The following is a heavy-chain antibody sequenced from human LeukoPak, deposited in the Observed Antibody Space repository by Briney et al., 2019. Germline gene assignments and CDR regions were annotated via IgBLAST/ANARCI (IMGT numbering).Heavy chain of an antibody. V-gene: IGHV4-39*01. Sequence: PSETLSLTCTVSGGSISSSSYYWGWIRQPPGTGLEWIGSIYYSGSTYYNPSLKSRVTISVDTSKNQFSLKLSSVTAADTAVYYCARSAAAGSPGLFDYWGQGTLVTVSS. CDR3: ARSAAAGSPGLFDY. CDR2: IYYSGST. J-gene: IGHJ4*02. CDR1: GGSISSSSYY. D-gene: IGHD6-13*01.